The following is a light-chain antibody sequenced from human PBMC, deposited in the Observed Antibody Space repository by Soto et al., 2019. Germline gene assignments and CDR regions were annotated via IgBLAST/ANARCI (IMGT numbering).Light chain of an antibody. Sequence: EIVVTQSPGILSVSPGDRATLSCRASQSVSTNLAWYQQKPGQAPTLLIYAASTRATGIPARFTGSGSGTDFSLTISSLQSADFAVYYCHDYSKWPLFTFGPGTRVDIK. V-gene: IGKV3-15*01. CDR1: QSVSTN. CDR3: HDYSKWPLFT. J-gene: IGKJ3*01. CDR2: AAS.